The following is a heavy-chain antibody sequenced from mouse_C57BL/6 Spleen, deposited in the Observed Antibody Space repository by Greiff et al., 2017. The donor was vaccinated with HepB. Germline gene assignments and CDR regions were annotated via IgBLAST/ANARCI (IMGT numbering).Heavy chain of an antibody. Sequence: QVQLQQPGAELVKPGASVKMSCKASGYTFTSYWITWVKQRPGQGLEWIGDIYPGSGSTNYNEKFKSKATLTVDTSSSTAYMQLSSLTSEDSAVYYCARRRYYGPLFDYWGQGTTLTVSS. D-gene: IGHD1-1*01. CDR1: GYTFTSYW. CDR3: ARRRYYGPLFDY. J-gene: IGHJ2*01. CDR2: IYPGSGST. V-gene: IGHV1-55*01.